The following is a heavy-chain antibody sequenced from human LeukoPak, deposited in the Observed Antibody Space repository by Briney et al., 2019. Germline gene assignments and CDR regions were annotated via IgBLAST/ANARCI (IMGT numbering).Heavy chain of an antibody. CDR3: ARVVGYCSSTSCYSVGDFDY. CDR1: GGSISRGGYY. V-gene: IGHV4-30-2*01. J-gene: IGHJ4*02. CDR2: IYHSGST. D-gene: IGHD2-2*02. Sequence: SETLSLTCTVSGGSISRGGYYWSWIRQPPGKGLEWIGYIYHSGSTYYNPSLKSRVTISVDRSKNQFSLKLSSVTAADTAVYYCARVVGYCSSTSCYSVGDFDYWGQGTLVTVSS.